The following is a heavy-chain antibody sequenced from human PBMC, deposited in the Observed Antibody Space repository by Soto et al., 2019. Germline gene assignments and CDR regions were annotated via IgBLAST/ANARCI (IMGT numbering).Heavy chain of an antibody. D-gene: IGHD3-10*01. J-gene: IGHJ4*02. CDR1: GFIFSNYA. CDR3: AKDVSLGSGSYGHFDF. Sequence: GGSLRLSCAASGFIFSNYAMSWVRQAPGRGLDWVSGISGSGDVTYYADSVRGRFTISRDNSKNTLYLQMNTLRAEDTAVYYCAKDVSLGSGSYGHFDFWGQGTLVTVSS. CDR2: ISGSGDVT. V-gene: IGHV3-23*01.